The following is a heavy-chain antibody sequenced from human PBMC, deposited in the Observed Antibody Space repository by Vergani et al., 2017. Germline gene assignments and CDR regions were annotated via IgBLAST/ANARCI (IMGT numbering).Heavy chain of an antibody. CDR1: GYSFTSYW. J-gene: IGHJ6*02. D-gene: IGHD3-3*01. CDR3: ARDDDFWSGYYYYGMDV. V-gene: IGHV5-51*03. Sequence: EVQLVQSGAEVKKPGESLKISCKGSGYSFTSYWIGWVRQMPGKGLEWMGIIYPGDSDTRYSPSFQGQVTISADKSISAAYLQWSSLKASDTAMYYCARDDDFWSGYYYYGMDVWGQGTTVTVSS. CDR2: IYPGDSDT.